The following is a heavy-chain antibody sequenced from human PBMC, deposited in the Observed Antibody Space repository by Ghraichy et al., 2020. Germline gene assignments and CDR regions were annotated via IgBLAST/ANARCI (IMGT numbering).Heavy chain of an antibody. D-gene: IGHD4-11*01. CDR1: GFTFSSYG. Sequence: GGSLRLSCAASGFTFSSYGMHWVRQAPGKGLDWVAMISYNGTNEFYGDSVKGRFTIFRDNAKNTLYLQMNSLRAEDTAIYHCAKAVTTLTRRWFDPWGQGTLVTGSS. J-gene: IGHJ5*02. V-gene: IGHV3-30*18. CDR3: AKAVTTLTRRWFDP. CDR2: ISYNGTNE.